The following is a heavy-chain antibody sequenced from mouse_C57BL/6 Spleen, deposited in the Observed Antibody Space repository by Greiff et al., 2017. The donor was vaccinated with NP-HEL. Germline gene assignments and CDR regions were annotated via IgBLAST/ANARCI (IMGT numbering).Heavy chain of an antibody. J-gene: IGHJ1*03. CDR2: INPNNGGT. Sequence: VQLQQSGPELVKPGASVKISCKASGYTFTDYYMNWVKQSHGKSLEWIGDINPNNGGTSYNQKFKGKATLTVDKSSSTAYMELRSLTSEDSAVYYCARDDYGGFDVWGTGTTVTVSS. D-gene: IGHD2-4*01. CDR3: ARDDYGGFDV. V-gene: IGHV1-26*01. CDR1: GYTFTDYY.